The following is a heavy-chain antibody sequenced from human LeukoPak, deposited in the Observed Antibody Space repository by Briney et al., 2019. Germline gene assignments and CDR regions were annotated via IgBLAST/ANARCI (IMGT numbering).Heavy chain of an antibody. V-gene: IGHV3-30-3*01. J-gene: IGHJ4*02. CDR1: GFTFSSYA. D-gene: IGHD3-3*01. Sequence: PGRSLRLSCAASGFTFSSYAMHWVCQAPRKGLEWVAVISYDGSNKYYSDSVKGRFTISRDNSKNTLYLQMNSLRAEDTAVYYCAREGTIFGVVTILYYFDYWGQGTLVTVSS. CDR2: ISYDGSNK. CDR3: AREGTIFGVVTILYYFDY.